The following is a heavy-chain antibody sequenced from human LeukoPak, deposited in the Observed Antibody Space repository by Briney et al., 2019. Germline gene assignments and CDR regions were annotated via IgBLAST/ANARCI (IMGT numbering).Heavy chain of an antibody. CDR2: ISSTSTYI. Sequence: GGSLRLSCAASGFTFSNYSMNWVRQAPGEGLEWVSSISSTSTYIYYADSVKGRFTISRDNAKNSQYLQMNSLRAEDTAVYYCARGISSRGWLVDYWGLGTLVTVSS. CDR1: GFTFSNYS. D-gene: IGHD6-19*01. CDR3: ARGISSRGWLVDY. J-gene: IGHJ4*02. V-gene: IGHV3-21*01.